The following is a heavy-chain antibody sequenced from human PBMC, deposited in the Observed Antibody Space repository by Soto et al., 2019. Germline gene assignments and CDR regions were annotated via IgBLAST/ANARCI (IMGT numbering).Heavy chain of an antibody. CDR1: GFSLSTSGVG. CDR3: AHRAGDYFWEAFEI. CDR2: IYWDDDK. J-gene: IGHJ3*02. Sequence: QITLKESGPTLVKPTQTLTLTCTFSGFSLSTSGVGVGWIRQPPGKALEWLALIYWDDDKRYSPSLKSRLTITKHTSKNQVVLTMTTMDPMDTAAYCCAHRAGDYFWEAFEIWGQGTMVTVSS. D-gene: IGHD4-17*01. V-gene: IGHV2-5*02.